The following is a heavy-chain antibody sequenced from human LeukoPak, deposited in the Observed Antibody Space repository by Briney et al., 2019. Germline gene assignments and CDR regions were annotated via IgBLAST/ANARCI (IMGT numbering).Heavy chain of an antibody. CDR1: GFTFSSYW. Sequence: GGPLRLSCAASGFTFSSYWMSWVRQAPGKGLEWVANIKQDGSEKYYVDSVKGRFTISRDNAKNSLYLQMNSLRAEDTAVYYCARERDGYSYGYGDAFGIWGQGTMVTVSS. D-gene: IGHD5-18*01. CDR2: IKQDGSEK. J-gene: IGHJ3*02. V-gene: IGHV3-7*01. CDR3: ARERDGYSYGYGDAFGI.